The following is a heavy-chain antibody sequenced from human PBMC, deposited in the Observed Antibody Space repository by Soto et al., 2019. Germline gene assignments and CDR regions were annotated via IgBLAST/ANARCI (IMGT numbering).Heavy chain of an antibody. CDR1: GGTFSSYA. D-gene: IGHD3-3*01. V-gene: IGHV1-69*06. Sequence: SVKVSCKASGGTFSSYAISWVRQAPGQGLEWMGGIIPIFGTANYAQKFQGRVTITADKSTSTAYMELSSLRSEDTAMYYCARQFGVVIIMEPYYYYGMDVWGQGTTVTVSS. J-gene: IGHJ6*02. CDR2: IIPIFGTA. CDR3: ARQFGVVIIMEPYYYYGMDV.